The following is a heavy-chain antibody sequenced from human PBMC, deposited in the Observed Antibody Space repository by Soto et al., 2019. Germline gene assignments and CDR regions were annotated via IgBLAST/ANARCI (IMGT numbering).Heavy chain of an antibody. Sequence: SVILSGSGSELLYISFDITWVHKFPGKGLEWVAIISSIFYGTDYLNYVQGLFTISRATSPNNLHLQMTSLRAEDTVVSYFAKRGGFWSCGMDASGQRTTVTV. V-gene: IGHV3-23*01. CDR2: ISSIFYGT. J-gene: IGHJ6*02. D-gene: IGHD3-3*01. CDR3: AKRGGFWSCGMDA. CDR1: ELLYISFD.